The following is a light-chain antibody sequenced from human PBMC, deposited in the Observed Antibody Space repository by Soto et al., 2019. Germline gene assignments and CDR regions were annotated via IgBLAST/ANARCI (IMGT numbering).Light chain of an antibody. CDR1: QSVSSN. Sequence: EIVVTHSPATPSVSPGERATLSCRASQSVSSNLAWYQQKPGQAPRLLIYGASTRATGIPARFSGSGSGTEFTLTISSLQSEDFAVYYCELYTYWRPFGQGPKV. J-gene: IGKJ1*01. V-gene: IGKV3-15*01. CDR3: ELYTYWRP. CDR2: GAS.